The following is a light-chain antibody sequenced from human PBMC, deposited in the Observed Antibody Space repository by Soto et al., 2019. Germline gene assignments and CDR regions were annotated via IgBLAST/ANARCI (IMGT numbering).Light chain of an antibody. Sequence: EIEMMQFPATLSVSPGERATLSCWASETVATNLAWYQQKPGQAPRLLISGASTRAAGISDRFRGSGSGTEFTLTISSLRSEDSGIYYCQQYFEWPPMTFGQGTKVDI. V-gene: IGKV3-15*01. CDR3: QQYFEWPPMT. J-gene: IGKJ1*01. CDR2: GAS. CDR1: ETVATN.